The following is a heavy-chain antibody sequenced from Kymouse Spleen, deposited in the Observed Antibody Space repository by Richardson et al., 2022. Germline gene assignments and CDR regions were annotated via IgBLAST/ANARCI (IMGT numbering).Heavy chain of an antibody. J-gene: IGHJ6*02. CDR1: GFTFSSYG. CDR2: ISYDGSNK. D-gene: IGHD3-9*01. Sequence: QVQLVESGGGVVQPGRSLRLSCAASGFTFSSYGMHWVRQAPGKGLEWVAVISYDGSNKYYADSVKGRFTISRDNSKNTLYLQMNSLRAEDTAVYYCAKASITISPYYYYGMDVWGQGTTVTVSS. V-gene: IGHV3-30*18. CDR3: AKASITISPYYYYGMDV.